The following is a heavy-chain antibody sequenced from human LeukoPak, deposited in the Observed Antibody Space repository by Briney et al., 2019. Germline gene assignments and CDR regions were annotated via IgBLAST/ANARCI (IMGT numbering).Heavy chain of an antibody. J-gene: IGHJ4*02. CDR3: ARTGVESGYYTHFDY. V-gene: IGHV4-4*09. CDR2: IYSSGST. Sequence: SEILSLTCTVAGGSISTYYWSWSRQPPGKRLEWIGYIYSSGSTNYNPSLKSLVTISLATSKNQFSLHLSSVTAADTAVYYCARTGVESGYYTHFDYWGQGALGTVSS. CDR1: GGSISTYY. D-gene: IGHD3-3*01.